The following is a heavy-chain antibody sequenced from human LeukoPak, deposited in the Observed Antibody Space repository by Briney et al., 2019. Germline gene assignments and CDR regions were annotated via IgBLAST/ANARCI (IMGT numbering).Heavy chain of an antibody. Sequence: SETLSLTCSVSGGSISSGSYYWGYLRQPPGTGLEWIGSIYYSGSTYYNPSLRSRVTISVDTSKNQFSLKLTSVTAADTAVYYCARLRAHYYDSGSPNDALDIWGQGTMVTVSS. J-gene: IGHJ3*02. D-gene: IGHD3-10*01. CDR1: GGSISSGSYY. CDR3: ARLRAHYYDSGSPNDALDI. V-gene: IGHV4-39*01. CDR2: IYYSGST.